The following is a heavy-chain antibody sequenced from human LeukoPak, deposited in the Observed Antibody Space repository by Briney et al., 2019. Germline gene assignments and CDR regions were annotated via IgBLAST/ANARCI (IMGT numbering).Heavy chain of an antibody. J-gene: IGHJ4*02. CDR1: GDSISGYF. CDR2: IYSSGNT. V-gene: IGHV4-59*08. Sequence: SETLSLTCTVSGDSISGYFWSWIRQPPGKGLEWIGYIYSSGNTNYNPSLKSRVTISVATSKNQFSLKLSSVTAADTAVYYCARTKEGYSSSWSSDYYFDYWGQGTLVTVSS. CDR3: ARTKEGYSSSWSSDYYFDY. D-gene: IGHD6-13*01.